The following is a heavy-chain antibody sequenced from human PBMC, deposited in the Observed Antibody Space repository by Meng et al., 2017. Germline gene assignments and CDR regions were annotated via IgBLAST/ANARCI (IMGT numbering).Heavy chain of an antibody. CDR2: ITKDGSRK. J-gene: IGHJ4*02. Sequence: QVQVVESGGDVVPPGRSLTLSCAASGFIFSNYEMHWVRQAPGKGLEWVACITKDGSRKYYLGSVRGRFTISRDNSKNTLYLEMNSLRSEDTALYYCARDFDYWGQGTLVTVS. CDR3: ARDFDY. V-gene: IGHV3-30*16. CDR1: GFIFSNYE.